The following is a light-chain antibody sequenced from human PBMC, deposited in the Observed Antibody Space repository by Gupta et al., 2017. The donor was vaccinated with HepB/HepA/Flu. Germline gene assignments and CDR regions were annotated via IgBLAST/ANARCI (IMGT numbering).Light chain of an antibody. J-gene: IGLJ3*02. V-gene: IGLV1-40*01. CDR1: SSNIGAGYE. CDR3: RSYDSSLSGSGV. CDR2: GIS. Sequence: SVLPLPPSVSGAPRHRVTISRPGSSSNIGAGYEVHWYQQLPGTAPKLLIYGISNRPSGVPDRFSGSKSGTSASLTITGLQAEDEADYYCRSYDSSLSGSGVFGGGTKLTVL.